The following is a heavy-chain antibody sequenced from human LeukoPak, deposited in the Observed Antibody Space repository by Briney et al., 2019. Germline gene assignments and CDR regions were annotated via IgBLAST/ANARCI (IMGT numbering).Heavy chain of an antibody. CDR2: IYYSGST. Sequence: KPSETLSLTCTVSGGSISSGDYYWSWIRQPPGKGLEWIGYIYYSGSTYYNPSLKSRVTISVDTSKNQFSLKLSSVTAADTAVYYCARVARPVSYGYFDYWGQGTLVTVSS. J-gene: IGHJ4*02. D-gene: IGHD5-18*01. V-gene: IGHV4-30-4*01. CDR3: ARVARPVSYGYFDY. CDR1: GGSISSGDYY.